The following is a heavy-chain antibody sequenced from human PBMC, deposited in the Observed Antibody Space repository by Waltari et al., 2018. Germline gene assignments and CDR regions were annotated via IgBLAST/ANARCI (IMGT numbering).Heavy chain of an antibody. Sequence: ESGGGVVQPGRSLRLSCAASGFTFSSYAMHWVRQAPGKGLEWVAVISYDGSNKYYADSVKGRFTISRDNSKNTLYLQMNSLRAEDTAVYYCARDTYLATVAYYFDYWGQGTLVTVSS. CDR1: GFTFSSYA. CDR2: ISYDGSNK. D-gene: IGHD4-17*01. V-gene: IGHV3-30-3*01. CDR3: ARDTYLATVAYYFDY. J-gene: IGHJ4*02.